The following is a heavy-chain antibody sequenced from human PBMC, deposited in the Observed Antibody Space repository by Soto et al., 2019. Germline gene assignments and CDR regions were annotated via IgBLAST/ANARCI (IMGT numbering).Heavy chain of an antibody. CDR1: GGTFSSYA. D-gene: IGHD3-22*01. V-gene: IGHV1-69*01. CDR3: ARSRVTYYYDRSAFDI. J-gene: IGHJ3*02. CDR2: IIPIFGTA. Sequence: QVQLVQSGAEVKKPGSSVKVSCKASGGTFSSYAISWVRQAPGQGLEWMGGIIPIFGTANYAQKCQGRVTITADESTSTAYMELSSLTSEDTAVYYCARSRVTYYYDRSAFDIWGQGTMVTVSS.